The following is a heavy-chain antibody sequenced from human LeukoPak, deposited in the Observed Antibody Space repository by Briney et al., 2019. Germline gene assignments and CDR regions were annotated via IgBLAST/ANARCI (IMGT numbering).Heavy chain of an antibody. V-gene: IGHV3-64*04. Sequence: GGSLRLSCSASGFTFSSYAMHWVRQAPGKGLEYVSAISSNGGSTYYADSVKGRFTISRDNSKNTLYLQMSSLRSEDTAVYYCARDVRIAAAGTEGSGFDYWGQGTLVTVSS. CDR3: ARDVRIAAAGTEGSGFDY. CDR2: ISSNGGST. J-gene: IGHJ4*02. D-gene: IGHD6-13*01. CDR1: GFTFSSYA.